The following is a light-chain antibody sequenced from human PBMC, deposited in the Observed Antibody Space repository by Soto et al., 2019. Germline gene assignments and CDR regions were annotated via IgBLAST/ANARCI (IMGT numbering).Light chain of an antibody. J-gene: IGKJ1*01. V-gene: IGKV3-20*01. CDR1: QSVSRSS. CDR2: LAS. CDR3: QQYGSSPPWT. Sequence: IVLTQSPGTLSLSPGERATLTCRASQSVSRSSLAWYQQKPGQAPRLLIYLASSRATGIPDRFSGSGSGTDFTLTISRLEPEDFAVYYCQQYGSSPPWTFGQGTKVEIK.